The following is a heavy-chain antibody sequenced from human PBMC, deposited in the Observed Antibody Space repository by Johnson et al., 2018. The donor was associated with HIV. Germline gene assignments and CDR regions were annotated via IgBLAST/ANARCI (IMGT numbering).Heavy chain of an antibody. CDR1: GFTFSSSG. Sequence: VHLVESGGGVVQPGRSLRLSCAASGFTFSSSGMHWVRQAPGKGLEWVAVIWYDGSDKYYAGSVKGRFTISRDNAKNSLYLQMNNLRGEDTAVYYCARVHGGATRAKGAFDIWGQGTMVTVSS. CDR3: ARVHGGATRAKGAFDI. J-gene: IGHJ3*02. V-gene: IGHV3-33*08. CDR2: IWYDGSDK. D-gene: IGHD1-26*01.